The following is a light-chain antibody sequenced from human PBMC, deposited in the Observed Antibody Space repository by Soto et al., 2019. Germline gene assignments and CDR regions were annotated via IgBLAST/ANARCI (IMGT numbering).Light chain of an antibody. CDR3: QSFDSSLSGSGV. Sequence: QPVLTQPPSVSGAPGQRVTISCTGSLSNIGAGYEVHWYQQLPGTAPKLLISGHNNRPSGVPDRFFGSKSGTSASLTIIGLQADDEAEYFCQSFDSSLSGSGVFGGGTQLTVL. J-gene: IGLJ3*02. CDR1: LSNIGAGYE. V-gene: IGLV1-40*01. CDR2: GHN.